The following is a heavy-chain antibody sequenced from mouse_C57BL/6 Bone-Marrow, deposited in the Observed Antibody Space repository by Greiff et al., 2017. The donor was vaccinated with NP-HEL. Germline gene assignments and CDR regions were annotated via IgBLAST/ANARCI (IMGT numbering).Heavy chain of an antibody. Sequence: QVQLKESGPGLVAPSQSLSITCTVSGFSLTSYAISWVRQPPGKGLEWLGVIWTGGGTNYNSALKSRLSISKDNSKSQVFLKMNSLQTDDTARYYCARKAYYYGSSTLYWYFDVWGTGTTVTVSS. D-gene: IGHD1-1*01. V-gene: IGHV2-9-1*01. CDR1: GFSLTSYA. CDR2: IWTGGGT. J-gene: IGHJ1*03. CDR3: ARKAYYYGSSTLYWYFDV.